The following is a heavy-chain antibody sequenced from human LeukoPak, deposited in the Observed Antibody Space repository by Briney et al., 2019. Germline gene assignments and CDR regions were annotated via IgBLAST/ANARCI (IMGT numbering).Heavy chain of an antibody. J-gene: IGHJ4*02. D-gene: IGHD1-26*01. V-gene: IGHV1-2*02. CDR2: INPHSGGT. Sequence: GASVKVSCKASGGTFSNYAISWVRQAPGQGLEWMGWINPHSGGTNYAQKFQDRVTMTRDTSISTAYMELSRLRSDDTAVYYCATYPDTGSYYYFDYWGQGTLVTVSS. CDR3: ATYPDTGSYYYFDY. CDR1: GGTFSNYA.